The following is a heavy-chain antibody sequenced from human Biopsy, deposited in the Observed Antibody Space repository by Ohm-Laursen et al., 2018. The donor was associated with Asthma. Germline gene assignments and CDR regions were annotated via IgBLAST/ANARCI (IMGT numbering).Heavy chain of an antibody. Sequence: SSVKVSCKASGGTFSSNSINWVRQAPRQGLEWMGRIIPIFGPTNYAQKFQGRVTITADESTSTAYMELSSLSSEDTAVYYCARGYSGSDRIVYYYSGLEVWGQGTTVTVSS. CDR3: ARGYSGSDRIVYYYSGLEV. J-gene: IGHJ6*02. CDR1: GGTFSSNS. V-gene: IGHV1-69*15. CDR2: IIPIFGPT. D-gene: IGHD5-12*01.